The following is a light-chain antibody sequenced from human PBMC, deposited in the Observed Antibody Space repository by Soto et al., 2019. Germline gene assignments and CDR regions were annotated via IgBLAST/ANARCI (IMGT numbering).Light chain of an antibody. V-gene: IGKV3-20*01. J-gene: IGKJ1*01. CDR3: QQYGGSSST. CDR1: QSVSIL. CDR2: GAS. Sequence: EVVMTQSPATLSVSPGERATLSCRASQSVSILLAWYQQKPGQAPRLLIYGASSRATGLPDRFSGSGSGTDFTLTINRLEPEDFAVHYCQQYGGSSSTFGQGTKVDIK.